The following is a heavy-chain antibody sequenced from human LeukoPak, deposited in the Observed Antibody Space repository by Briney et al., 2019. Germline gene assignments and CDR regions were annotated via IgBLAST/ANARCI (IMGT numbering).Heavy chain of an antibody. D-gene: IGHD2-15*01. CDR2: INPNSGGT. CDR3: ARGSCSGGSYYSRWFDP. CDR1: GYTFTGYY. J-gene: IGHJ5*02. Sequence: GASVKVSCKASGYTFTGYYMHWVRQAPGQGLEWMGWINPNSGGTNYAQKFQGRVTMTRDTSISTAYMELSRLRSDDTAVYYCARGSCSGGSYYSRWFDPWGQGTLVTVSS. V-gene: IGHV1-2*02.